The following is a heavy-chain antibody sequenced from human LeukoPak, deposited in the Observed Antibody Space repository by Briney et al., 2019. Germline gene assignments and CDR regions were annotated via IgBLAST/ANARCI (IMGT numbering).Heavy chain of an antibody. V-gene: IGHV3-23*01. Sequence: GGSLRLSCAASGFTFSSDAMSWVRQAPGKGLEWVSSISGSGGRTYYADSVKGRFTISRDNSKNTLYLQMKSLRVEDTAVYYCAKDYNYVSSGYSFGYWGQGTLVTVSS. D-gene: IGHD3-22*01. CDR2: ISGSGGRT. CDR1: GFTFSSDA. CDR3: AKDYNYVSSGYSFGY. J-gene: IGHJ4*02.